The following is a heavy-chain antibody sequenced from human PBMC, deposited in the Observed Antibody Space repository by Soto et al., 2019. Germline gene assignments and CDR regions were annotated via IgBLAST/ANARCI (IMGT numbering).Heavy chain of an antibody. CDR3: ARCWMYAPRFDT. Sequence: QLQLQESGSGLVKPSQTLSLTCAVSGGSISSGDYSWSWIRQPPGKGLEWIGYIYHIGSTHYNPSLKRRVTISVDRYKNQFTLKLSSVTAAETAVYYCARCWMYAPRFDTWGKGTLVTVSS. CDR1: GGSISSGDYS. CDR2: IYHIGST. J-gene: IGHJ5*02. V-gene: IGHV4-30-2*01. D-gene: IGHD2-8*01.